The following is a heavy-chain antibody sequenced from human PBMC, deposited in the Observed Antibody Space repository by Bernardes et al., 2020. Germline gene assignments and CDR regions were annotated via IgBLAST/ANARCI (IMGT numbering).Heavy chain of an antibody. D-gene: IGHD6-13*01. V-gene: IGHV3-30*03. CDR1: GFTFSSYG. CDR2: ISYDGSNK. Sequence: GGSLRLSCAASGFTFSSYGMHWVRQAPGKGLEWVAVISYDGSNKYYADSVKGRFTISRDNSKNTLYLQMNSLRAEDTAVYYCARGGYIAAAGTGDYWGQGTLVTVSS. J-gene: IGHJ4*02. CDR3: ARGGYIAAAGTGDY.